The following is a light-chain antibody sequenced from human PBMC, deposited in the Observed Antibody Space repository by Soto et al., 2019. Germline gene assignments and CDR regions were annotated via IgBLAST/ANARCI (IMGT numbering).Light chain of an antibody. V-gene: IGLV1-44*01. CDR2: SNN. Sequence: QPVLTQPPSASGTPGQRVTISCSGSSSNIGSNTVNWYQQLPGPAPKLLIYSNNQWPSGVPDRFSGSKSGTSASLAISGLQSEDEADYYCAAWDDSLNAYVFGTGTKLTVL. J-gene: IGLJ1*01. CDR1: SSNIGSNT. CDR3: AAWDDSLNAYV.